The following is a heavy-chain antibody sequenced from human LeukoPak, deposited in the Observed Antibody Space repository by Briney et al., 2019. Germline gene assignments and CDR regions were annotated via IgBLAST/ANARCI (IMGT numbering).Heavy chain of an antibody. Sequence: PGGSLRLSCAASGFTFSSYWMHWVRHAPGKGLVWVSRINSDGSSTSYADSVKGRFTISRDNAKNTLYLQMNSLRAEDTAVYYCARGGIVVVTAIPAWGQGTLVTVSS. CDR1: GFTFSSYW. D-gene: IGHD2-21*02. V-gene: IGHV3-74*01. J-gene: IGHJ5*02. CDR3: ARGGIVVVTAIPA. CDR2: INSDGSST.